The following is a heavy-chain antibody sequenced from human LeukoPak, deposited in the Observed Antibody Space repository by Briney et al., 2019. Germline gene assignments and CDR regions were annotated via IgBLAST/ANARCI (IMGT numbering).Heavy chain of an antibody. J-gene: IGHJ4*02. Sequence: SETLSLTCTVSGGSISYYYWSWIRQPPGKGLEWIGYIYYSGTTNYNPSLKSRVTISVDTSKNQFSLKLCSVTAADTAVYYCARHLKTDMVKAHFDYWGQGTLVTVSS. CDR2: IYYSGTT. V-gene: IGHV4-59*08. CDR3: ARHLKTDMVKAHFDY. D-gene: IGHD5-18*01. CDR1: GGSISYYY.